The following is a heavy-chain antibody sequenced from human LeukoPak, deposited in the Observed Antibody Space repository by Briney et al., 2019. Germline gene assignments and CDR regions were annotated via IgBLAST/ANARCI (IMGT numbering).Heavy chain of an antibody. J-gene: IGHJ6*02. Sequence: PGGSLRLSCAASGFTFSSYSMNWVRQAPGKGLEWVSSISSSSYIYYADSVKGRFTISRDNAKNSLYLQMNSLRAEDTAVYYCARPRDGYNFADGMDVWGQGTTVTVSS. CDR3: ARPRDGYNFADGMDV. V-gene: IGHV3-21*01. CDR2: ISSSSYI. CDR1: GFTFSSYS. D-gene: IGHD5-24*01.